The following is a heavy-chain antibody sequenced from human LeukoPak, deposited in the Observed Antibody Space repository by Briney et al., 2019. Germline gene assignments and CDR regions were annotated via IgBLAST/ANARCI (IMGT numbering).Heavy chain of an antibody. V-gene: IGHV1-69*04. Sequence: SVKVSCKASGGTFSSYAISWVRQAPGQGLEWMRRIIPILGIANYAQKFQGRVTITADKSTSTAYMELSSLRSEDTAVYYCARDGTNYYDSSGHSGYWGQGTLVTVSS. J-gene: IGHJ4*02. CDR2: IIPILGIA. CDR3: ARDGTNYYDSSGHSGY. CDR1: GGTFSSYA. D-gene: IGHD3-22*01.